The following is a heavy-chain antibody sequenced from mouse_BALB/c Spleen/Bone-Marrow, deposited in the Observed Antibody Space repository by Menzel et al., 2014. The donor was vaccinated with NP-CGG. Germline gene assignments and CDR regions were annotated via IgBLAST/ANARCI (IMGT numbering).Heavy chain of an antibody. J-gene: IGHJ1*01. CDR1: GYSFTSYW. CDR3: ARGLRWCFDV. V-gene: IGHV1-5*01. Sequence: VTLKECGTVLARPGASVKMSCKASGYSFTSYWMHWVKERPGQGLEWIGAIYPGNSDTSYNQKFKGKAKLTAVTSASTAYMELSSMTNEASAVYYCARGLRWCFDVWGAGTTVSVSS. D-gene: IGHD1-1*01. CDR2: IYPGNSDT.